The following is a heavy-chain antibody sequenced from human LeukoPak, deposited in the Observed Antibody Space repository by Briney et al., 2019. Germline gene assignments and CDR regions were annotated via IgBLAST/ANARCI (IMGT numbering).Heavy chain of an antibody. CDR2: IIPIFGTP. D-gene: IGHD6-13*01. V-gene: IGHV1-69*05. Sequence: GASVKVSCKASGGTFSSYAINWVRQAPGQGLEWMGGIIPIFGTPNYAQKFQGRVTMTRDTSTSTVYMELSSLRSEDTAVYYCARVSYSSSWYGYWGQGTLVTVSS. J-gene: IGHJ4*02. CDR3: ARVSYSSSWYGY. CDR1: GGTFSSYA.